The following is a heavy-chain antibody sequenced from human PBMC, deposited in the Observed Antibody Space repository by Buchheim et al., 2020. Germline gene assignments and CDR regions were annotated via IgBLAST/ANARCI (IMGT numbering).Heavy chain of an antibody. J-gene: IGHJ6*02. CDR1: GFTFSSYW. CDR2: IKQDGSEK. CDR3: ARGVVGATSYYYYGMDV. V-gene: IGHV3-7*01. Sequence: EVQLVESGGGLVQPGGSLRLSCAASGFTFSSYWMSWVRQAPGKGLEWVANIKQDGSEKYYVDSVKGRFTISRDNAKNPLYLQMNSLRAEDTAVYYCARGVVGATSYYYYGMDVWGQGTT. D-gene: IGHD1-26*01.